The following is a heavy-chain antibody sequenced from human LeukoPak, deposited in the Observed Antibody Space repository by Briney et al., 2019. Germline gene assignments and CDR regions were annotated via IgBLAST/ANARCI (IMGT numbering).Heavy chain of an antibody. CDR1: GGSIRSSGYF. CDR3: ARQRDYYDSSGQSDFDS. J-gene: IGHJ4*02. Sequence: SETLSLTCSVSGGSIRSSGYFCGWIRQPPGKALEWIGSIYYGGTTYYNPSLKSRVTISVDTSKKQFSLKLSSVTAADTAFYYCARQRDYYDSSGQSDFDSWGQGALVTVSS. CDR2: IYYGGTT. D-gene: IGHD3-22*01. V-gene: IGHV4-39*01.